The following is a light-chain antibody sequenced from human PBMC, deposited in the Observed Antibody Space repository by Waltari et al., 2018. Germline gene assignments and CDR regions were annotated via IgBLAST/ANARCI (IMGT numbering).Light chain of an antibody. V-gene: IGKV3-20*01. CDR2: AAS. CDR3: QNHERLPAM. J-gene: IGKJ1*01. Sequence: EVVLTQFPGTLSLSPGERATLSCRASQRISRYLAWYQQRPGQDPRLLIYAASSRATGIPDRFSGSGSGTDFSLTISRLEPEDFAVYYCQNHERLPAMFGQGTKVEIK. CDR1: QRISRY.